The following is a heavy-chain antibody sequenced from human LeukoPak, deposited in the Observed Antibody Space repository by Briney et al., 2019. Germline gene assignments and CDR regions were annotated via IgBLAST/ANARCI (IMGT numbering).Heavy chain of an antibody. D-gene: IGHD6-19*01. CDR2: IYYSGST. Sequence: PSETLSLTCTVSGYSISSGYYWGWIRQPPGKGLEWIGSIYYSGSTYYNPSLKSRVTISVDTSKNQFSLKLSSVTAADTAVYYCARHERPVAGPDYWGQGTLVTVSS. CDR3: ARHERPVAGPDY. CDR1: GYSISSGYY. V-gene: IGHV4-38-2*02. J-gene: IGHJ4*02.